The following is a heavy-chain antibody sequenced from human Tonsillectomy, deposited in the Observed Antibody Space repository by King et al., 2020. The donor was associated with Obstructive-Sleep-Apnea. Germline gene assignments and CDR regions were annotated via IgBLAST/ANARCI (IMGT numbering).Heavy chain of an antibody. D-gene: IGHD3-22*01. Sequence: VQLVESGGGLVQPGRSLRLSCAASGFTFDDYAMHWVRQAPGKGLEWVSGISWNSGSIGYADSVKGRFTISRDNAKNSMYLQMNSLRAEDTALYYCAKDFSGRSSAYDYWGQGTLVTVSS. CDR2: ISWNSGSI. V-gene: IGHV3-9*01. CDR1: GFTFDDYA. CDR3: AKDFSGRSSAYDY. J-gene: IGHJ4*02.